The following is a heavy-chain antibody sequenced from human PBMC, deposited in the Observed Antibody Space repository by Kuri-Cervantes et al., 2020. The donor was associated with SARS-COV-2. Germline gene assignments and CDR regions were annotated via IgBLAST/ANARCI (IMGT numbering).Heavy chain of an antibody. CDR2: IYSRGKT. CDR3: VRDRIDRRSGYDSYYYYYYYMDV. J-gene: IGHJ6*03. V-gene: IGHV4-61*08. Sequence: SETLSLTCTVSGGSISSGDCSWNWIRKTPGKGLEWIGCIYSRGKTDHNPSLNSRATISMDTSANQISLKLRSVTAADTAVYYCVRDRIDRRSGYDSYYYYYYYMDVWGKGNTVNGAS. D-gene: IGHD5-12*01. CDR1: GGSISSGDCS.